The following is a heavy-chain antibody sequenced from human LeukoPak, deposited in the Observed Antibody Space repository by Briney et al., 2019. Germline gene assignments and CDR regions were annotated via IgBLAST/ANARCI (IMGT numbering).Heavy chain of an antibody. CDR1: GGSFSGYY. CDR2: INHSGST. D-gene: IGHD3-10*01. V-gene: IGHV4-34*01. Sequence: SETPSLTCAVYGGSFSGYYWSWIRQPPGKGLEWIGEINHSGSTNYNPSLKSRVTISVDTSKNQFSLKLSSVTAADTAVYYCASSYGSGSYPFDYWGQGTLVTVSS. J-gene: IGHJ4*02. CDR3: ASSYGSGSYPFDY.